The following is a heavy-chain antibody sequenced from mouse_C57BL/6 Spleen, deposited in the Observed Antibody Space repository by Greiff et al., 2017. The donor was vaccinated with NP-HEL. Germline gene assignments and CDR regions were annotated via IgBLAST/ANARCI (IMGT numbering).Heavy chain of an antibody. CDR3: ARALYYGSSLYYFDY. J-gene: IGHJ2*01. CDR1: GFTFSSYA. V-gene: IGHV5-4*03. CDR2: ISDGGSYT. D-gene: IGHD1-1*01. Sequence: EVKLVESGGGLVKPGGSLKLSCAASGFTFSSYAMSWVRQTPEKRLEWVATISDGGSYTYYPDNVKGRFTISRDNAKNNLYLQMSHLKSEDTAMYYCARALYYGSSLYYFDYWGQGTTLTVSS.